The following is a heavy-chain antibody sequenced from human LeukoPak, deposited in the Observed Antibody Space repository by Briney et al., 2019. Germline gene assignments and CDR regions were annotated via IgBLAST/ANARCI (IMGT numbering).Heavy chain of an antibody. CDR3: ARVGDYNQVYFDY. V-gene: IGHV3-30*02. CDR1: GFTFSSYG. Sequence: GGSLRLSCAASGFTFSSYGMHWVRQAPGKGLEWVAFIRYDGSNKYYADSVKGRFTISRDNSKNTLYLQMGSLRAEDMAVYYCARVGDYNQVYFDYWGQGTLVTVSS. D-gene: IGHD4-17*01. CDR2: IRYDGSNK. J-gene: IGHJ4*02.